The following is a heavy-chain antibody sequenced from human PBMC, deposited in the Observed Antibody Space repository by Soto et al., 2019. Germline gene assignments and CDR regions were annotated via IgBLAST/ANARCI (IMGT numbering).Heavy chain of an antibody. CDR1: GFNFSNYA. CDR3: AKALRGGRGYRYYYYGLDV. V-gene: IGHV3-23*01. CDR2: VSATGGST. Sequence: EVQLLESGGGLIQPGGSLRLSCAASGFNFSNYAMTWVRQAPGRGLEWVSAVSATGGSTYYADSVKGRFTISRDNSKNTLYLQVNSLRAEDTARYCCAKALRGGRGYRYYYYGLDVWGQGTTVTVSS. D-gene: IGHD5-18*01. J-gene: IGHJ6*02.